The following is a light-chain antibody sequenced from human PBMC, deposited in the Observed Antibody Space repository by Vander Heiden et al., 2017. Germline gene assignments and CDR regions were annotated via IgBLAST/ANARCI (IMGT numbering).Light chain of an antibody. Sequence: QSVLTPPPSASGTPGQRVTISCSGSFSNIESNAVNWYQQFPGTAPKLLIYSNNERPSGVPNRFSGSKSGTSASLAISGLQSDDEADYYCASWDDSLEGVIFGGGTKLTVL. CDR2: SNN. V-gene: IGLV1-44*01. J-gene: IGLJ2*01. CDR3: ASWDDSLEGVI. CDR1: FSNIESNA.